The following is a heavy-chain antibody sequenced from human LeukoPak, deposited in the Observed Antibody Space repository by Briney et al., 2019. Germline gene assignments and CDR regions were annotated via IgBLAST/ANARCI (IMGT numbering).Heavy chain of an antibody. CDR3: ARGRIGFFGGDCCYFDY. Sequence: KPGGSLRLSCAASGFTFSSYSMNWVRQAPGKGLEWVSSISSSSSYIYYADSVKGRFTISRDNAKNSLYLQMNSLRAEDTAVYYCARGRIGFFGGDCCYFDYWGQGTLVTVSS. V-gene: IGHV3-21*01. J-gene: IGHJ4*02. CDR2: ISSSSSYI. D-gene: IGHD2-21*02. CDR1: GFTFSSYS.